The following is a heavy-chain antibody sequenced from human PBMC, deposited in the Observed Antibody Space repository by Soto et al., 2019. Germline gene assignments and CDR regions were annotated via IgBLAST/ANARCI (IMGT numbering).Heavy chain of an antibody. J-gene: IGHJ4*02. CDR2: ISHDGSYK. CDR3: ARDRFHLGYAAVDY. V-gene: IGHV3-30*03. Sequence: GGSLRLSCAASGFTFSSYGMHWVRQAPGKGPEWVAVISHDGSYKYNVESGRFTISRDNFENTLYLQMSSLGAEDTAVYYCARDRFHLGYAAVDYWGQGTQVTVSS. CDR1: GFTFSSYG. D-gene: IGHD1-1*01.